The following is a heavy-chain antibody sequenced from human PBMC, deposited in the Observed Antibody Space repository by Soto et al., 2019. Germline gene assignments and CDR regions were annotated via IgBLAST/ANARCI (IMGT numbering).Heavy chain of an antibody. CDR2: IYWDDDK. CDR1: GFSLTTSGVG. J-gene: IGHJ5*02. V-gene: IGHV2-5*02. CDR3: AYMVGFVRNGTST. D-gene: IGHD2-15*01. Sequence: QITLKESGPALVKPSQTLTLTCTFSGFSLTTSGVGVGWIRQPPGKALEWLAFIYWDDDKRYSPSLESRLTITXDXXKTRVVLTLTLVAPAASATYYCAYMVGFVRNGTSTWVQGTRGTVSS.